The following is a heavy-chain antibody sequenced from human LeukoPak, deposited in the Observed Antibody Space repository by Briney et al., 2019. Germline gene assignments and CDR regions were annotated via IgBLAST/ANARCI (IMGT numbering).Heavy chain of an antibody. CDR3: ARGSKLPTDY. CDR2: IYYSGST. J-gene: IGHJ4*02. CDR1: GGSFSGHY. Sequence: TSSETLSLTCAVYGGSFSGHYWSWIRQPPGKGLEWIGYIYYSGSTNYNPSLKSRVTISVDTSKNQFSLKLSSVTAADTAVYYCARGSKLPTDYWGQGTLVTVSS. V-gene: IGHV4-59*11. D-gene: IGHD3-10*01.